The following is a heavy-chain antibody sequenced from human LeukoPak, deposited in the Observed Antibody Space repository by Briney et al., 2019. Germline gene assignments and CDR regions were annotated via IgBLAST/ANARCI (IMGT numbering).Heavy chain of an antibody. CDR2: IRYDGSNK. Sequence: GGSLRLSCAASGFTFSSYGMHWVRQAPGKGLEWVAFIRYDGSNKYYADSVKGRFTISRDNSKNTLYLQMNSLRAEDTAVYYCAKDGGITMIVMDAFDIWGQGTMVTVSS. CDR3: AKDGGITMIVMDAFDI. D-gene: IGHD3-22*01. V-gene: IGHV3-30*02. J-gene: IGHJ3*02. CDR1: GFTFSSYG.